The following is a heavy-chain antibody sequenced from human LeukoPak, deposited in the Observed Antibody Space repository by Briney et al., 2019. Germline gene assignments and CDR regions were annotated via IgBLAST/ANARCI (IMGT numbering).Heavy chain of an antibody. J-gene: IGHJ6*03. CDR1: GFTVSSNY. D-gene: IGHD6-13*01. CDR3: ARDATTAVGWVYMDV. V-gene: IGHV3-53*01. CDR2: IYSGGST. Sequence: GGSLRLSCAASGFTVSSNYMSWVRQAPGKGLEWVSVIYSGGSTYYADSVKGRFTISRDNAKNSVYLQMNSLTAEDTALYYCARDATTAVGWVYMDVWGKGTTVTISS.